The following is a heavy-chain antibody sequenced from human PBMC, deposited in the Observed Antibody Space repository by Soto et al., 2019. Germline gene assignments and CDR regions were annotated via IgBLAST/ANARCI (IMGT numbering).Heavy chain of an antibody. CDR2: IYYSGST. D-gene: IGHD3-3*02. V-gene: IGHV4-39*01. Sequence: LSLTCTVSGGSISSSTYYWGWIRQPPGKGLEWIGSIYYSGSTYYNPSLKSRLTISVDTSKNQFSLKLSSVTAADTAVYYCASSLASGNEGAFFYYLAQRDPVTVSS. J-gene: IGHJ4*01. CDR1: GGSISSSTYY. CDR3: ASSLASGNEGAFFYY.